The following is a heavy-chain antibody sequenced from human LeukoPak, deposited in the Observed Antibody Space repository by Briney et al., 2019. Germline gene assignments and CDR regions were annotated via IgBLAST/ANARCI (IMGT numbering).Heavy chain of an antibody. CDR1: GASISSSY. V-gene: IGHV4-59*12. Sequence: PSETLSLTCTVSGASISSSYWSWIRQPPGKGLEWIGYIYYSGTTKYNPSLKSRVTISVDTSKNQFSLKLSSVTAADTAVYYCARGPAMVRGVNWFDPWGQGTLVTVSS. J-gene: IGHJ5*02. D-gene: IGHD3-10*01. CDR3: ARGPAMVRGVNWFDP. CDR2: IYYSGTT.